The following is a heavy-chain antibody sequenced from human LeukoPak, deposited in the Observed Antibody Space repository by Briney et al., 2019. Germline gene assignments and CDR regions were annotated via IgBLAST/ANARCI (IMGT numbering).Heavy chain of an antibody. J-gene: IGHJ4*02. V-gene: IGHV3-30-3*01. CDR2: ISYDGSNK. CDR1: GFPFSSYA. D-gene: IGHD6-13*01. Sequence: QPGRSLSLSCAASGFPFSSYAMHWVRQAPGKGLEWVAVISYDGSNKYYADSVKGRFTISRDNSKNTLYLQMNSLRAEDTAVYYCARDHGSSWPDYWGQGTLVTVSS. CDR3: ARDHGSSWPDY.